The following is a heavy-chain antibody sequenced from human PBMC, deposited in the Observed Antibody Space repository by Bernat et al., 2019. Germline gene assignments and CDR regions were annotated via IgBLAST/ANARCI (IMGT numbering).Heavy chain of an antibody. J-gene: IGHJ4*02. CDR2: ISSIGSTI. CDR3: ARDSGGYDPFDD. V-gene: IGHV3-48*02. Sequence: EVQLVESGGGLVKPGGSLRLSCAVSGFTFSSYSMNWVRQAPGKGLEWISYISSIGSTIYYADSVKGRFTISRDNAKNSLYLQMNSLRDEDTAVYYCARDSGGYDPFDDWGQGTLVTVSS. CDR1: GFTFSSYS. D-gene: IGHD5-12*01.